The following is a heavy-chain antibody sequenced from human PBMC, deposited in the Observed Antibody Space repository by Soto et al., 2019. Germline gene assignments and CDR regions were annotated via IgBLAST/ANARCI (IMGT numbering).Heavy chain of an antibody. J-gene: IGHJ4*02. CDR3: ARHKGDYRRSEGIDY. CDR1: GGSISSYY. V-gene: IGHV4-59*08. D-gene: IGHD4-17*01. Sequence: SETLSLTCTVSGGSISSYYWSWIRQPPGKGLEWIGYIYYSGSTNYNPSLKSRVTISVDTSKNQFSLKLSSVTAADTAVYYCARHKGDYRRSEGIDYWGQGTLVTVSS. CDR2: IYYSGST.